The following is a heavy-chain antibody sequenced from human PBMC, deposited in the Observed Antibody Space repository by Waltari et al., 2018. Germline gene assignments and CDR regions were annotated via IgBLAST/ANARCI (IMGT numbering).Heavy chain of an antibody. Sequence: EVQLVESGGGLVQPGGSLILSCASSGFPFLASRMHWVRQITGKGLEWVSGIGTIGDTYYPDSMEGRFSISRDDDKNSLHLQMNSLRAGDTAVYYCAKGGLRALWRRVDYFDYWGRGILVTVSA. J-gene: IGHJ4*02. D-gene: IGHD3-10*01. CDR1: GFPFLASR. V-gene: IGHV3-13*01. CDR2: IGTIGDT. CDR3: AKGGLRALWRRVDYFDY.